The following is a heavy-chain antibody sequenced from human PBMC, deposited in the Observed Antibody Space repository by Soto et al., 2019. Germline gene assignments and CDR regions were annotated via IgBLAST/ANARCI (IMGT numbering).Heavy chain of an antibody. CDR1: GFTFSNYP. Sequence: QVQLVESGGDVVQPGRSLRLSCVASGFTFSNYPMHWVRQAPGKGLEWVALISYDGTNKYHADSVKGRLTISRDNSXXTLYLQMDSLRAEDTAVYYCARAPTRERRRTYFDYWGQGTLVTVSS. V-gene: IGHV3-30-3*01. J-gene: IGHJ4*02. CDR2: ISYDGTNK. D-gene: IGHD1-1*01. CDR3: ARAPTRERRRTYFDY.